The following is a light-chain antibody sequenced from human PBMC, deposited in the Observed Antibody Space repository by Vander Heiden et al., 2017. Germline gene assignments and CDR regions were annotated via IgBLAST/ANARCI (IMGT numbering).Light chain of an antibody. CDR3: QQYNSYSWT. J-gene: IGKJ1*01. Sequence: DIQMRQSPSTLSASVGDRVTITCRASQSISSWLAWYQQKPGKAPKLLIYKASSLESGVPSRFSGSGSGTEFTLTISSLQPDDFATYYCQQYNSYSWTFGQGTKVEIK. CDR1: QSISSW. CDR2: KAS. V-gene: IGKV1-5*03.